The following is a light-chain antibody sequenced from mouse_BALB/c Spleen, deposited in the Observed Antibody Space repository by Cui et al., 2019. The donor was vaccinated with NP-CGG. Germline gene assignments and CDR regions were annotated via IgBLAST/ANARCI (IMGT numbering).Light chain of an antibody. CDR3: ALWYSNHWV. Sequence: QAVVTQESARTTSPGETVTLTCRSSIGAVTSSNYANWVQEKPDHLFTGLIGGTNNRVPGVPARFSGSLIGEKAALTITGAQTEDEAIYFCALWYSNHWVFGGGTKLTVL. J-gene: IGLJ1*01. CDR2: GTN. V-gene: IGLV1*01. CDR1: IGAVTSSNY.